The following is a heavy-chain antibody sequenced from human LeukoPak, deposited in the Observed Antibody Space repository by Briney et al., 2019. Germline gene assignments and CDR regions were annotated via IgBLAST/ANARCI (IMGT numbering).Heavy chain of an antibody. V-gene: IGHV3-23*01. Sequence: GGSLRLSCAGTGFAFNMFAIDWVRQAPGKGLEWVSGLSRGGSTTNYADSVKGRFTISRDKSQNSVFLQLNSLRPEDTAVYYCARQQRIRHCSEGVCTEGYLDYWGQGTLVTVSS. CDR1: GFAFNMFA. J-gene: IGHJ4*02. D-gene: IGHD2-15*01. CDR3: ARQQRIRHCSEGVCTEGYLDY. CDR2: LSRGGSTT.